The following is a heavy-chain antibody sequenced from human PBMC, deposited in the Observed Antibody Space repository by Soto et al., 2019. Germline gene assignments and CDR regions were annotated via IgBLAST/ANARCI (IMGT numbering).Heavy chain of an antibody. V-gene: IGHV4-4*07. Sequence: SETLSLTCTVSGASISGYYWSWIRKSAGKGLEWIGRIYATGTTDYNPSLKSRVMMSVDTSKKQFSLRLRSVTAADTAVYYCVRDGTKALRDWFDPWGQGISVTVSS. J-gene: IGHJ5*02. CDR1: GASISGYY. CDR3: VRDGTKALRDWFDP. D-gene: IGHD1-1*01. CDR2: IYATGTT.